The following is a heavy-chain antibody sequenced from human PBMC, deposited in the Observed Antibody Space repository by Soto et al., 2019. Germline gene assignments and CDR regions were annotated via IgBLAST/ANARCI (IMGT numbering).Heavy chain of an antibody. D-gene: IGHD6-13*01. Sequence: QVQLVQSGAEVKKPGASVKVSCKASGYTFTSYYMHWVRQAPGQGLEWMGIINPSGGSTSYAQKFQGRVTMTRDTSTSTVYMELSSRRSEDTAVYYCAREGRDSSLGNWFDPWGQGTLVTVSS. CDR1: GYTFTSYY. CDR3: AREGRDSSLGNWFDP. J-gene: IGHJ5*02. V-gene: IGHV1-46*01. CDR2: INPSGGST.